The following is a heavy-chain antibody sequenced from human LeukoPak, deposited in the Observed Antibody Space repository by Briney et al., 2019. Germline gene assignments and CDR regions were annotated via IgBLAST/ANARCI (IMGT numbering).Heavy chain of an antibody. CDR1: GYTFTGYY. J-gene: IGHJ5*02. V-gene: IGHV1-2*02. CDR3: ARNVLLWFGEKNWFDP. D-gene: IGHD3-10*01. CDR2: INPNSGGT. Sequence: ASVKVSCKASGYTFTGYYMHWVRQAPGQGLEWMGWINPNSGGTDYAQKFQGRVTMIRDTSISTAYMELNRLRSEDTAVYYCARNVLLWFGEKNWFDPWGQGTLVTVSS.